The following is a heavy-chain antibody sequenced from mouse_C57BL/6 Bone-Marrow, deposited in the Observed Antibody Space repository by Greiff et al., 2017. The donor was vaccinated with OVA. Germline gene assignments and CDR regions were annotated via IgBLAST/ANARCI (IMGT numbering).Heavy chain of an antibody. CDR3: TTWGD. CDR1: GFNIKDDY. Sequence: EVQLQQSGAELVRPGASVKLSCTASGFNIKDDYMPWVKQRPEQGLEWIGWIDPENGDTEYASKFQGKATIPVATSSTTAYLQLSSLTSADTAVFSCTTWGDWGQGTMVTVSA. V-gene: IGHV14-4*01. CDR2: IDPENGDT. J-gene: IGHJ3*01.